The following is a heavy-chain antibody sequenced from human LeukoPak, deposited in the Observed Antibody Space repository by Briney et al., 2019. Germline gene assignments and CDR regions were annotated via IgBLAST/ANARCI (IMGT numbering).Heavy chain of an antibody. CDR2: IWYDGSNK. D-gene: IGHD3-10*01. CDR1: GFTFSSYG. CDR3: AKDHYGSGSYIDY. J-gene: IGHJ4*02. V-gene: IGHV3-33*06. Sequence: GGSLRLSCAASGFTFSSYGMHWVRQAPGKGLEWVAVIWYDGSNKYYADSVKGRLTISRDNSKNTLYLQMNSLRAEDTAVYYCAKDHYGSGSYIDYWGQGTLVTVST.